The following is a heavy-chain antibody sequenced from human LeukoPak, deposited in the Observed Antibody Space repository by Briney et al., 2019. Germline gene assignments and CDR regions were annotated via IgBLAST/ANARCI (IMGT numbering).Heavy chain of an antibody. Sequence: PGGSLRLSCSASGFTFSTYAMHWVRQAPGKGLEYVSSVSSNVYSTHYADSVKGRFAISRDNSKNTLYLQMSSLRTEDTAVYYCARVVSYYGSSYRLLDLWGRGTLVTVSS. V-gene: IGHV3-64D*09. CDR2: VSSNVYST. J-gene: IGHJ2*01. D-gene: IGHD3-10*01. CDR1: GFTFSTYA. CDR3: ARVVSYYGSSYRLLDL.